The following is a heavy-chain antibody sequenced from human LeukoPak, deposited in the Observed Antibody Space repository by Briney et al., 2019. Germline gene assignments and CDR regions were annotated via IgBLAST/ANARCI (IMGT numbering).Heavy chain of an antibody. CDR2: IYYSGNT. J-gene: IGHJ4*02. Sequence: SETLSLTCTVSGVSISSSNSYWGWIRQPPGKGLEWIGSIYYSGNTYYNASLKSQVSISIDTSKNRFSLKLTSVTAADTAVYYCARREWELPITDYWGQGTLVTVSS. V-gene: IGHV4-39*01. D-gene: IGHD1-26*01. CDR1: GVSISSSNSY. CDR3: ARREWELPITDY.